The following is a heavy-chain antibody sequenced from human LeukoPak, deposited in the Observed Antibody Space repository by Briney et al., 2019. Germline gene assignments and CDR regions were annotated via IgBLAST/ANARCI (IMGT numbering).Heavy chain of an antibody. CDR2: ILSDGRNK. CDR1: GFTFSSDA. Sequence: PGTSLRLSCAASGFTFSSDAMHWVRQAPGRGLEWVAIILSDGRNKYYADSVKGRFTISRDNSKNTLYLQMNSLRAEDTALYYCAEDRRNSWTTDYWGQGTLVTVSS. D-gene: IGHD6-13*01. V-gene: IGHV3-30*18. J-gene: IGHJ4*02. CDR3: AEDRRNSWTTDY.